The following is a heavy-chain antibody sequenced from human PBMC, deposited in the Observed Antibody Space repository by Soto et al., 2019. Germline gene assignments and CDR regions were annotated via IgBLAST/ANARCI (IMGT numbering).Heavy chain of an antibody. Sequence: QVQLQESGPGLVKPSETLSLTCTVSGGFVSSASYFWSWIRQPPGKEMEFIAYVYYTGTTKYSPSLKRRASISLDTSKNQFSLNLSSVTTSDTAIDYCARMRFGEGPYWFDPWGQGILVTVS. CDR2: VYYTGTT. J-gene: IGHJ5*02. V-gene: IGHV4-61*01. D-gene: IGHD3-3*01. CDR1: GGFVSSASYF. CDR3: ARMRFGEGPYWFDP.